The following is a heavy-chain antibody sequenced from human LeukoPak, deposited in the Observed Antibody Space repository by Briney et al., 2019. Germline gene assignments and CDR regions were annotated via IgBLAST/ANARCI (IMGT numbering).Heavy chain of an antibody. V-gene: IGHV3-23*01. CDR2: ISGSGGST. D-gene: IGHD5-24*01. J-gene: IGHJ5*02. CDR3: AKDSDGAFGNWFDP. CDR1: GFTFSSYA. Sequence: GGSLRLSCAASGFTFSSYAMSWVRQAPGKGLEWVPAISGSGGSTYYADSVKGRFTISRDNSKNTLYLQMNSLRAEETAVYYCAKDSDGAFGNWFDPWGQATLVTVSS.